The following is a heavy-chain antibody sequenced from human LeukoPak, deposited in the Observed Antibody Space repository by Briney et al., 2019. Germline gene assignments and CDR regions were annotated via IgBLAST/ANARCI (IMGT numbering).Heavy chain of an antibody. Sequence: ASVKVSCKASGYTFTGYYMHWVRQAPGQGLEWVGWINPNSGGTNYAQKFQGRVTMTRDTSISTAYMELSRLGYDDTAVYYCARGYCSSTSCYPRPDYWGQGTLVTVSS. CDR3: ARGYCSSTSCYPRPDY. CDR2: INPNSGGT. CDR1: GYTFTGYY. J-gene: IGHJ4*02. V-gene: IGHV1-2*02. D-gene: IGHD2-2*01.